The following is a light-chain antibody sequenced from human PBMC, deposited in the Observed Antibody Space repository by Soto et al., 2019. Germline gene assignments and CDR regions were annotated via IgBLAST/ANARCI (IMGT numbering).Light chain of an antibody. Sequence: IVLTQSPGTLSLSPGERATLSCRASQSVSSSYLAWYQQKPGQSPRLVIYGGSTRAIGIPARFSGSGSGTDFTLTISRLEPEDFAIYYCQQYGSSQYTFAQGTKVEVK. J-gene: IGKJ2*01. V-gene: IGKV3-20*01. CDR2: GGS. CDR1: QSVSSSY. CDR3: QQYGSSQYT.